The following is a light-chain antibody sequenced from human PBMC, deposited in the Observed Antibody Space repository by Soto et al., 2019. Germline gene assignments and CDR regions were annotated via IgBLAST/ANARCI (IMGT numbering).Light chain of an antibody. CDR3: HQFGSSPPAFT. J-gene: IGKJ2*01. V-gene: IGKV3-20*01. CDR1: QSVSTRY. Sequence: ESMLTQSPGTLSLSPGERATLSCRASQSVSTRYLAWYQQKPGQAPRLLIYGASIRATGIPDRFSGSGSGTDFTLPIIRLEPEDFAVYYCHQFGSSPPAFTFGQGTKLEI. CDR2: GAS.